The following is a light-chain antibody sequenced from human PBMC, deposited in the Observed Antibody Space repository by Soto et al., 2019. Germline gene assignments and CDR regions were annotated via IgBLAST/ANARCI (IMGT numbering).Light chain of an antibody. V-gene: IGKV3-15*01. CDR1: QSVSSSN. CDR2: DAS. Sequence: EIVLTQSPGTLSLSPGERATLSCRASQSVSSSNLAWHQQKPGQAPRILMYDASTRATGISARFSGSGSGTEFTLTISSLQSEDFAVYYCQQYHNWPITFGQGTRLE. J-gene: IGKJ5*01. CDR3: QQYHNWPIT.